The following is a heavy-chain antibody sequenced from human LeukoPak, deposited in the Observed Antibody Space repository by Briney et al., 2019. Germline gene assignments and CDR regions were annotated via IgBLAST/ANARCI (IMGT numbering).Heavy chain of an antibody. Sequence: GGSLRLSCAASGFTFDDYAIHWVRQAPVKGLEWVSGISWNSDSIGYADSVKGRFTVSRDNAKNSLYLQMNNLRAEDTALYYCAKDSNVGSGYYYAPFDSWGQGTLVTVSS. J-gene: IGHJ5*01. D-gene: IGHD3-22*01. CDR1: GFTFDDYA. CDR2: ISWNSDSI. CDR3: AKDSNVGSGYYYAPFDS. V-gene: IGHV3-9*01.